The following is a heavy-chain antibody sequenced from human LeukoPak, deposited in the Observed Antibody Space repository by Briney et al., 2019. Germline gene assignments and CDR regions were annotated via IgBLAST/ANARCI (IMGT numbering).Heavy chain of an antibody. J-gene: IGHJ4*02. CDR2: ISGSGGST. CDR1: AFTFSSYA. CDR3: AKEGALPTHFDY. V-gene: IGHV3-23*01. D-gene: IGHD3-16*01. Sequence: GGSLRLSCAASAFTFSSYAMSWVRQAPGKGLEWVSAISGSGGSTYYAGSVKGRLTISRDNSKNTLYLQMNSLKAEDTAVYYCAKEGALPTHFDYWGQGTLVTVSS.